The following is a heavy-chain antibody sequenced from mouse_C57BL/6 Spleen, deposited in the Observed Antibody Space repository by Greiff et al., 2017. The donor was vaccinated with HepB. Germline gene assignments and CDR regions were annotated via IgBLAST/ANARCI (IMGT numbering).Heavy chain of an antibody. Sequence: QVQLQQSGAELVLPGASVKLSCKASGSTFTSYWMHWVKQRPGQGLEWIGEIDPSDSYTNYNQKFKGKSTLTVDKSSSTAYMQLSSLTSEDSAVYYCARATVVAPGYFDVWGTGTTVTVSS. CDR1: GSTFTSYW. V-gene: IGHV1-69*01. CDR2: IDPSDSYT. J-gene: IGHJ1*03. D-gene: IGHD1-1*01. CDR3: ARATVVAPGYFDV.